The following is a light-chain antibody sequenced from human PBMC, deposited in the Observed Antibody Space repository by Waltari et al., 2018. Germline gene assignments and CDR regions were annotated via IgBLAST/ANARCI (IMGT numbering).Light chain of an antibody. CDR3: EQLYSDPRT. J-gene: IGKJ1*01. CDR2: WAY. CDR1: QGVLYSSNNKNY. V-gene: IGKV4-1*01. Sequence: DIVMTQSPDPLAVSLGERATINCKSSQGVLYSSNNKNYLAWYQQKPRQPLKLLIYWAYIRESGVADRVSGSGSGTDFTLTCSRLQAKDAAVYDGEQLYSDPRTSGQGPTVEIK.